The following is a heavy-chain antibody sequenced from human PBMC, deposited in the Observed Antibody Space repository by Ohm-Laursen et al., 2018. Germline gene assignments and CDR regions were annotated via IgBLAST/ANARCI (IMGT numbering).Heavy chain of an antibody. CDR2: IYYSGST. J-gene: IGHJ4*02. CDR3: ARHDHYYDSSGYYTGDFDY. D-gene: IGHD3-22*01. V-gene: IGHV4-59*08. Sequence: TLSLTCAVYGGSFSGYYWSWIRQPPGKGLEWIGYIYYSGSTNYNPSLKSRVTISVDTSKNQFSLKLSSVTAADTAVFYCARHDHYYDSSGYYTGDFDYWGQGTLVTVSS. CDR1: GGSFSGYY.